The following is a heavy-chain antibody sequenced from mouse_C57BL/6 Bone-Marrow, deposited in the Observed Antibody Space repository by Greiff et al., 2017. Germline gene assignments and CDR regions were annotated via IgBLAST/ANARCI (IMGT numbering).Heavy chain of an antibody. J-gene: IGHJ4*01. CDR3: ARSTYGYPYAMDY. D-gene: IGHD2-2*01. Sequence: EVKLMESGPELVKPGASVKMSCKASGYTFTDYNMHWVKQSHGKSLEWIGYINPNNGGTSYNQKFKGKATLTVNKSSSTAYMELRSLTSEDSAVYYCARSTYGYPYAMDYGGQGTSVTVSS. V-gene: IGHV1-22*01. CDR2: INPNNGGT. CDR1: GYTFTDYN.